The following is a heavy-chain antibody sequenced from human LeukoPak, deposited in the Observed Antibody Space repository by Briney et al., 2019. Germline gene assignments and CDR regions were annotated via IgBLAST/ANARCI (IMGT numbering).Heavy chain of an antibody. CDR1: GFTFSAYE. J-gene: IGHJ4*02. V-gene: IGHV3-48*03. D-gene: IGHD4-17*01. Sequence: PGGSLRLSCAASGFTFSAYEMNWVRQAPGKGLEWLSYISTGGRTVKYADSVKGRFTISRDNARSSLFLQMSNLRVEDTAVYFCARGATVTYYFDHWGQGALVAVSS. CDR2: ISTGGRTV. CDR3: ARGATVTYYFDH.